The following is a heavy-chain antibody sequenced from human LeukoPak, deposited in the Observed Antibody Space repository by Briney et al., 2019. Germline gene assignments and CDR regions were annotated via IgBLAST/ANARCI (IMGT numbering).Heavy chain of an antibody. CDR3: ARAGWFGDLGHFDY. V-gene: IGHV4-59*01. J-gene: IGHJ4*02. CDR2: IYYSGST. CDR1: GGSISSYS. Sequence: SETLSLTCTVSGGSISSYSWSWIRQPPGKGLEWIGYIYYSGSTNYNPSLKSRVTISVDTSKNQFSLKLSSVTAADTAVYYCARAGWFGDLGHFDYWGQGTLATVSS. D-gene: IGHD3-10*01.